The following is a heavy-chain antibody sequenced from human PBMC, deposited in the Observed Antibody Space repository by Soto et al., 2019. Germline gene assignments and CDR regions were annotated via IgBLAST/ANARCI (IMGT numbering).Heavy chain of an antibody. CDR2: IIPILGIA. D-gene: IGHD6-13*01. V-gene: IGHV1-69*04. Sequence: SVKVSCKASGGTFSSYTISWVRQAPRQGLERMGRIIPILGIANYAQKFQGRVTITADTSASTAYMELSSLRSEDTAVYYCARDGEGRAAAGMVSWGQGTLLTVSS. CDR1: GGTFSSYT. CDR3: ARDGEGRAAAGMVS. J-gene: IGHJ5*02.